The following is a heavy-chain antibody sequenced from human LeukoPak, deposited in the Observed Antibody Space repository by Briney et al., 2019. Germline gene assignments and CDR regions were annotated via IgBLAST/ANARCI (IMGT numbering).Heavy chain of an antibody. CDR2: IYYSGST. CDR3: ARDRGYDILTGYYMSNHSDY. D-gene: IGHD3-9*01. CDR1: GGSISSYY. V-gene: IGHV4-59*01. Sequence: SETLSLTCTVSGGSISSYYWSWIRQPPGKGLEWIGYIYYSGSTNYNPSLKSRVTISVDTSKNQFSLKLSSVTAADTAVYYCARDRGYDILTGYYMSNHSDYWGQGTLVTVSS. J-gene: IGHJ4*02.